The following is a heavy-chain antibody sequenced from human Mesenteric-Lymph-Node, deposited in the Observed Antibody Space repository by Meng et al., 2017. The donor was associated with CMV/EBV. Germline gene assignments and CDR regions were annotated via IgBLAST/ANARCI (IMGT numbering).Heavy chain of an antibody. V-gene: IGHV3-15*01. CDR2: IKAKFAGETT. D-gene: IGHD1-26*01. J-gene: IGHJ3*02. CDR3: TTDRPFSGGTLIET. Sequence: GESLKISCVASGFTFSSYAMSWVRQAPGKGPEWVGLIKAKFAGETTDYAVAVKGRFTISRDDSKSTVYLQMDSLKIEDTALYYCTTDRPFSGGTLIETWGQGTMVTVSS. CDR1: GFTFSSYA.